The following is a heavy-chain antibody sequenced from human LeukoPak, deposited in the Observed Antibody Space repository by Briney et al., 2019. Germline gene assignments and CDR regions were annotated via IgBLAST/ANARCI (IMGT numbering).Heavy chain of an antibody. D-gene: IGHD2-2*01. J-gene: IGHJ4*02. CDR3: AKVNWCSASCADA. V-gene: IGHV3-23*01. CDR2: ISGNGYST. Sequence: PGGSLRLSCAASGLTFSSDDMNWVRQAPGKGLEWVSGISGNGYSTWYADSVKGRFTISRDNSKNTLSLQMNSLRAEDTAVYYCAKVNWCSASCADAWGQGTLVTVSS. CDR1: GLTFSSDD.